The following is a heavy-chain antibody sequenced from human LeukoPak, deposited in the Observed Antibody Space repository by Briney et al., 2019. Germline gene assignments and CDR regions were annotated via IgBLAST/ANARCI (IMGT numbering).Heavy chain of an antibody. V-gene: IGHV3-7*03. CDR2: IKQDGSEK. D-gene: IGHD6-19*01. CDR3: AKDIMAVAGEFDY. J-gene: IGHJ4*02. Sequence: TGGSLRLSCAASGFTFSSYWMSWVRQAPGKGLEWVANIKQDGSEKYYVDSVKGRFTISRDNAKNSLYLQMNSLRAEDTALYYCAKDIMAVAGEFDYWGQGTLVTVSS. CDR1: GFTFSSYW.